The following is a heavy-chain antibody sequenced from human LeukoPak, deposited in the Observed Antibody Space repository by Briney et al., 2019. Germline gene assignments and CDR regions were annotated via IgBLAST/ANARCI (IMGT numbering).Heavy chain of an antibody. CDR3: ARESCSSTSCYGAGNDAFDI. J-gene: IGHJ3*02. D-gene: IGHD2-2*01. CDR2: ISYDGSNK. CDR1: GFTFSSYA. V-gene: IGHV3-30*04. Sequence: GGSLRLSCAASGFTFSSYAMHWVRQAPGKGLEWVAVISYDGSNKYYADSVKGRFTISRDNSKNTLYLQMNSLRAEDTAVYYCARESCSSTSCYGAGNDAFDIWGQGTMATVSS.